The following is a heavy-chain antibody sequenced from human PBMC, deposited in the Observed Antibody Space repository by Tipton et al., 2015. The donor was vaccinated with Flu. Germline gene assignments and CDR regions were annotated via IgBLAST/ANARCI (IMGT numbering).Heavy chain of an antibody. CDR1: GGSISSRTDF. CDR2: AHYRGSP. D-gene: IGHD4-11*01. V-gene: IGHV4-39*07. Sequence: TLSLTCAVSGGSISSRTDFWVWIRQSPGKGLEWIGRAHYRGSPTINPSLKSRVTISVDTSKNQFSLGLSSVTAADTAVYYCARRDYSNYVSDPKNWFDPWGQGNLVTVSS. CDR3: ARRDYSNYVSDPKNWFDP. J-gene: IGHJ5*02.